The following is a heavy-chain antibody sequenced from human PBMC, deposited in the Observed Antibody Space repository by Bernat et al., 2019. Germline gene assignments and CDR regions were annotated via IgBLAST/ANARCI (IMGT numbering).Heavy chain of an antibody. J-gene: IGHJ6*02. V-gene: IGHV3-33*01. CDR1: GFTFSSYG. CDR3: ERDRTTRVRGVTYAYYYGMDV. CDR2: IWYDGSNK. Sequence: QVQLVESGGGVVQPGRSLRLSCAASGFTFSSYGMHWVRQAPGKGLEWVAVIWYDGSNKYYADSVKGLFTISRDNSKNTMYMPINTLRAESTAVYYCERDRTTRVRGVTYAYYYGMDVWGQGTTVTVSS. D-gene: IGHD3-10*01.